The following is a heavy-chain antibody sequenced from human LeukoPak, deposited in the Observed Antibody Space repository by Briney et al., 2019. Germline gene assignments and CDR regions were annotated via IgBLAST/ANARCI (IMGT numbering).Heavy chain of an antibody. Sequence: GGSLRLSCTSSXFXXXXXXXXXVXXXPGXXXXXVXXXXGSGGTTYYAXYVKGRFTVSRDNSKNTLYLQMNSLRGDDTAVYYXAKAVMGGTVGEIDHWGQGTLVTVSS. CDR1: XFXXXXXX. V-gene: IGHV3-23*01. CDR3: AKAVMGGTVGEIDH. CDR2: XXGSGGTT. D-gene: IGHD2-21*01. J-gene: IGHJ1*01.